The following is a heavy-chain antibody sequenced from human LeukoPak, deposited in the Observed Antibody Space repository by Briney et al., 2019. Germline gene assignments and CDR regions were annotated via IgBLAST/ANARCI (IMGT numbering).Heavy chain of an antibody. Sequence: PSETLSLTCAVYGGSFSGYYWSWIRQPPGKGLEWIGEINHSGSTNYNPSLKSRVTISVDTSKNQFSLKLSSVTAADTAVYYCARGYVDTAMVISETYFDYWGQGTLVTVSS. CDR2: INHSGST. V-gene: IGHV4-34*01. CDR3: ARGYVDTAMVISETYFDY. CDR1: GGSFSGYY. J-gene: IGHJ4*02. D-gene: IGHD5-18*01.